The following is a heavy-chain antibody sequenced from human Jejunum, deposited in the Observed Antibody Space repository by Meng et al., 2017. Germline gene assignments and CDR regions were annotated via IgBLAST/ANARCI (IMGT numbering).Heavy chain of an antibody. V-gene: IGHV4-30-4*01. J-gene: IGHJ4*02. Sequence: QVQLPQSGPGLVKPSQTLSLTCTVSGGLITSNDYYCSWIRQPPGKGLEWIGFIQYSGTTYYSPSLKSRVTISTDTSQKQCSLEVSSVTAADSAVYYCARGNYFSSHDYWGQGTLVTVSS. CDR3: ARGNYFSSHDY. CDR2: IQYSGTT. CDR1: GGLITSNDYY. D-gene: IGHD4-11*01.